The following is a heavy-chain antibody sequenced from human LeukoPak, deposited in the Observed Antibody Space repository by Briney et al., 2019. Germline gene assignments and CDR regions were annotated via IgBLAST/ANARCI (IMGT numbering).Heavy chain of an antibody. CDR2: IYYSGST. CDR3: ARDRATVYFDY. J-gene: IGHJ4*02. Sequence: PSETLSLTCTVSGGSISSSSYYWGWIRQPPGKGLEWIGSIYYSGSTYYNPSLKSRVTISVDTSKNQFSLKLSSVTAADTAVYYCARDRATVYFDYWGQGTLVTVSS. D-gene: IGHD1-1*01. CDR1: GGSISSSSYY. V-gene: IGHV4-39*07.